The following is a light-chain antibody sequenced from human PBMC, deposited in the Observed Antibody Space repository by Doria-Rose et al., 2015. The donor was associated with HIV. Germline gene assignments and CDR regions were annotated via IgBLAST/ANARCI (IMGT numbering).Light chain of an antibody. CDR2: WSS. V-gene: IGKV4-1*01. J-gene: IGKJ3*01. CDR1: QSLLYTSKNY. Sequence: DIRMTQSPESLGMSLGERATLNCKSNQSLLYTSKNYLAWYQHKPGQPLKLLIYWSSTRQSGVPARFSGSGSGTDFTLTISSLEAEDVAVYYCQQYYDTPSFGPGTTVDIK. CDR3: QQYYDTPS.